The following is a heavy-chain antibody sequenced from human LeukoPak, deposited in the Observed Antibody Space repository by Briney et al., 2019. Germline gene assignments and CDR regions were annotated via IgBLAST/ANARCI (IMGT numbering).Heavy chain of an antibody. CDR3: ARDRGSAYSGGDCYPRYCDY. CDR2: ISSSSSYT. J-gene: IGHJ4*02. D-gene: IGHD2-21*02. CDR1: GFTFSDYY. V-gene: IGHV3-11*05. Sequence: GGSLRLSCAASGFTFSDYYMSCIRQAPGKGLEWVSYISSSSSYTNYADSVKGRFTISRDNAKNSLYLQMNSLRAEDTAVYYCARDRGSAYSGGDCYPRYCDYWGQGTLVTVSS.